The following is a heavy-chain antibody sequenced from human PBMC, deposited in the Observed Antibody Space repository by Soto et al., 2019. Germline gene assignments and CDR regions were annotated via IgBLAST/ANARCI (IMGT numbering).Heavy chain of an antibody. CDR3: ARVVSYYGSGSYYNGRAYYFDY. CDR2: IIPIFGTA. J-gene: IGHJ4*02. Sequence: SVKVSCKASGCTFSSYAISWVRQATGQGLEWVGGIIPIFGTANYAQKFQGRVTITADESTSTAYMELSSLRSEDTAVYYCARVVSYYGSGSYYNGRAYYFDYWGQGTLVTVSS. V-gene: IGHV1-69*13. CDR1: GCTFSSYA. D-gene: IGHD3-10*01.